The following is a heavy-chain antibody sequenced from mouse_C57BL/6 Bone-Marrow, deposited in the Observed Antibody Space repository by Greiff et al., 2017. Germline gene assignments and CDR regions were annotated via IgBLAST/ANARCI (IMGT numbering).Heavy chain of an antibody. V-gene: IGHV1-74*01. Sequence: QVQLQQPGAELVRPGTSVKLSCTASGYTFTSYWMHWVQQRPGQGLEWIGRIHPSDSATNYNQKFKGKATLTVDKSSSTAYMQLSSLTSEDSAVYYCARAYGSCYFDYWGQGTTLTVSS. CDR3: ARAYGSCYFDY. D-gene: IGHD1-1*01. J-gene: IGHJ2*01. CDR1: GYTFTSYW. CDR2: IHPSDSAT.